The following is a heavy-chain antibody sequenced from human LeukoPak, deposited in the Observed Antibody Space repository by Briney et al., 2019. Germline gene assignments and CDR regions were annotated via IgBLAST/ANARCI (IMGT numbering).Heavy chain of an antibody. V-gene: IGHV4-34*01. J-gene: IGHJ5*02. CDR1: GGSFSGYY. CDR3: ARGSGSYYP. D-gene: IGHD3-10*01. Sequence: PSETLSLTCAVYGGSFSGYYWSWIRQPPGKGLEWIGEINHSGSTDYNPSLKSRVTISVDTSKNQFSLKLSSVTAADTAVYYCARGSGSYYPWGQGTLVTVSS. CDR2: INHSGST.